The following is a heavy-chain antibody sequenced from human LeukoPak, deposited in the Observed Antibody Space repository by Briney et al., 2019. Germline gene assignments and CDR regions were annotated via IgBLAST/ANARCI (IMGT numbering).Heavy chain of an antibody. CDR3: ARHGTIAAAGFDY. CDR1: GGSISSSSYY. Sequence: LETLSLTCTVSGGSISSSSYYWGWIRQPPWKGLEWIGSIYYSGSTYYNPSLKSRVTISVDTSKNQFSLKLSSVTTADTAVYYCARHGTIAAAGFDYWGQGTLVTVSS. V-gene: IGHV4-39*01. D-gene: IGHD6-13*01. CDR2: IYYSGST. J-gene: IGHJ4*02.